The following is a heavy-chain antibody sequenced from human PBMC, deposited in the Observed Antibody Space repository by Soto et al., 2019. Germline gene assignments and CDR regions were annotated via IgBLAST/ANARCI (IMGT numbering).Heavy chain of an antibody. J-gene: IGHJ4*02. CDR1: GFTISTNYG. CDR2: ISGSGDGI. D-gene: IGHD1-26*01. Sequence: GGSVRISCVGSGFTISTNYGLAWVRQARGKGLEWVSSISGSGDGIAYADSVKGRFTISTDSSKNTLYLQMNNLRADDTAVYFCAKKCRGSCPFDYWGQGTLVTVS. CDR3: AKKCRGSCPFDY. V-gene: IGHV3-23*01.